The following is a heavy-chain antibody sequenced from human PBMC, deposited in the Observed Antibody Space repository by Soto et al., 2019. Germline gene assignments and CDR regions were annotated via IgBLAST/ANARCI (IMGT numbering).Heavy chain of an antibody. CDR3: AHAGDYDLLTFDH. V-gene: IGHV2-5*02. CDR2: IYWDDDK. Sequence: SGPTLGEPAHTLTLTCDFSGFSLSTYHMGVAWIRQPPGKALEWLALIYWDDDKRYSPSLKDRLAISKDTSNNQVVLTITNIGPGDSATYFCAHAGDYDLLTFDHWGPGTLVTVSS. D-gene: IGHD3-22*01. J-gene: IGHJ4*02. CDR1: GFSLSTYHMG.